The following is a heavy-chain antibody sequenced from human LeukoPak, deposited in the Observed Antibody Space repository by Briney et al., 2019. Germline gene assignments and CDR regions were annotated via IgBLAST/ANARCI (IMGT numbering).Heavy chain of an antibody. J-gene: IGHJ5*02. CDR1: GGTFSSYA. V-gene: IGHV1-69*13. CDR3: AKGSGGYYQVGWFDP. D-gene: IGHD1-26*01. CDR2: IIPIFGTA. Sequence: SVKVSCKASGGTFSSYAISWVRQAPGQGLEWMGGIIPIFGTANYAQKFQGRVTITADESTSTAYMELSSLRSEDTAVYYCAKGSGGYYQVGWFDPWGQGTLVTVSS.